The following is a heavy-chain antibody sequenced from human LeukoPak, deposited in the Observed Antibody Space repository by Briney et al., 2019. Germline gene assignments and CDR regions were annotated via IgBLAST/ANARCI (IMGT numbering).Heavy chain of an antibody. J-gene: IGHJ6*02. CDR2: INPSGGST. V-gene: IGHV1-46*01. D-gene: IGHD3-16*01. CDR1: GYTFTSYY. Sequence: ASVKVSCKASGYTFTSYYMHWVRQAPGQGLEWMGIINPSGGSTSYAQKFQGRVTKTRDTSTSTVYMELSSLRSEDTAVYYCARGNLIHALDYYYGMDVWGQGTTVTVSS. CDR3: ARGNLIHALDYYYGMDV.